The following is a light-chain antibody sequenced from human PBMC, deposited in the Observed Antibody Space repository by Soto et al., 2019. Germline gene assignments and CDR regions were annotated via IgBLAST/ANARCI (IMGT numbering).Light chain of an antibody. J-gene: IGKJ1*01. CDR2: DVS. V-gene: IGKV1-5*01. CDR1: QTISSW. CDR3: QQYNSYS. Sequence: DIQMTQSPSTLSGSVGDRVTITCRASQTISSWLAWYQQKPGKAPKFLIYDVSILQSGVPSRFSGSGFGTEFTLTISSLQPDDFATYYCQQYNSYSFGQGTKVDI.